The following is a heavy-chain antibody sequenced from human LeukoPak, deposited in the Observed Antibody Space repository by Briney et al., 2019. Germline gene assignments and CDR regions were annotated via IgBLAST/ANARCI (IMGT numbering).Heavy chain of an antibody. J-gene: IGHJ1*01. CDR2: ISAYNGNT. D-gene: IGHD3-22*01. V-gene: IGHV1-18*01. CDR1: GYTFTSYG. CDR3: ARVPLYDRNDYYYPH. Sequence: GASVKVSCKASGYTFTSYGISWVRQAPGQGLEWMGWISAYNGNTNYAQKLQGRVTMTTDTSASTAYMELSSLRSEDTAVYYCARVPLYDRNDYYYPHWGQGTVVTVSS.